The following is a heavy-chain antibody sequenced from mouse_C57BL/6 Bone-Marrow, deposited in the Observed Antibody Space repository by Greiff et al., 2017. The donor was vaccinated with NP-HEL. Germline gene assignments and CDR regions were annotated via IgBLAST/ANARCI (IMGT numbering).Heavy chain of an antibody. Sequence: VQLQQSGAELVRPGASVKLSCTASGFNITDDYMHWVKQRPEQGLEWIGWIDPANGDTDYAPKFQGKATITADTSSNTAYLQLSSLTSEDTASYHAYNRYDVGYWGQGAMVTVS. V-gene: IGHV14-4*01. CDR3: YNRYDVGY. CDR2: IDPANGDT. CDR1: GFNITDDY. J-gene: IGHJ3*01. D-gene: IGHD2-14*01.